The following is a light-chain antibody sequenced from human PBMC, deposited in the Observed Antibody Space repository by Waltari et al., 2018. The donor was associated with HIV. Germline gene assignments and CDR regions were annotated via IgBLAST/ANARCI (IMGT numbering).Light chain of an antibody. CDR3: QSYDSSLSGVV. Sequence: QSVLTQPPSVSGAPGQRVTISCTGSSSNIGAGYDVHWYQQLPGTAPKLLIYGNRSRPSGVPDRFAGSKSGTSASLAITGLQAEDEADYYCQSYDSSLSGVVFGGGTRLTVL. V-gene: IGLV1-40*01. CDR1: SSNIGAGYD. CDR2: GNR. J-gene: IGLJ2*01.